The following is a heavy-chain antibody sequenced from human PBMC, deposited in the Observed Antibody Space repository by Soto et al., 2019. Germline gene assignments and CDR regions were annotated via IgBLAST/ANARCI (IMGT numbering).Heavy chain of an antibody. Sequence: SETLSLTCTVSGGSISSYYWSWIRQPPGKGLEWIGYIYYSGSTNYNPSLKSRVTISVDTSKNQFSLKLSSVTAADTAVYYCARRYGDHVRWFDSWGQGTLVTVSS. CDR1: GGSISSYY. J-gene: IGHJ5*01. CDR2: IYYSGST. V-gene: IGHV4-59*08. D-gene: IGHD4-17*01. CDR3: ARRYGDHVRWFDS.